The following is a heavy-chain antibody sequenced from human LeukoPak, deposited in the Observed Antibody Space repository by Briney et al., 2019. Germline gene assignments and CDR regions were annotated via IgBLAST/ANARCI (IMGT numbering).Heavy chain of an antibody. Sequence: GGSLRLSCAASGFTFNDYAMHWVRQAPGKGLEWVSLISWDSGNTYYADSVKGRFTISRDNADNSLYLQMIGLRVEDTAMYYCVRECSDSACYETFDLWGQGTLVTVSS. CDR2: ISWDSGNT. J-gene: IGHJ4*02. CDR3: VRECSDSACYETFDL. V-gene: IGHV3-43D*03. D-gene: IGHD2-15*01. CDR1: GFTFNDYA.